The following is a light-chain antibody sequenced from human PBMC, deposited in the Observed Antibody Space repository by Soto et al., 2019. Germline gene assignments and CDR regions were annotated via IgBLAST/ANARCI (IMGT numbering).Light chain of an antibody. CDR1: QAIRGA. CDR3: QQFLSYPIT. J-gene: IGKJ5*01. Sequence: IPLTQSPASLSASVGERVTITCRASQAIRGALAWYQQSPGEAPQLLIYDASTLESGVPSRFSGSSSGTHFTLTISSLQPEDFATYYCQQFLSYPITFGQGTRLEI. V-gene: IGKV1-13*02. CDR2: DAS.